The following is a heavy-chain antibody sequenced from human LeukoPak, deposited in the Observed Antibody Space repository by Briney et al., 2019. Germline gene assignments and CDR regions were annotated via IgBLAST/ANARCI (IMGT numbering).Heavy chain of an antibody. CDR2: ISGSGDST. V-gene: IGHV3-23*01. Sequence: GGSLRLSCAASGFTFSSFAMSWVRQAPGKGLEWILAISGSGDSTYYADSVKGRFTISRDNSKNTLYLQMNSLRAEDTALYYCAKALSWYYFDYWGQGTLVTVSS. D-gene: IGHD2-8*02. J-gene: IGHJ4*02. CDR3: AKALSWYYFDY. CDR1: GFTFSSFA.